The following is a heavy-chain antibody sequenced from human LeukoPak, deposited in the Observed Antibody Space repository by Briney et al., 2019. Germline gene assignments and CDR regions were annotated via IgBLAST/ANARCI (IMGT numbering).Heavy chain of an antibody. CDR1: GFTFSTYA. Sequence: PGGSLRLSCAASGFTFSTYAMSWVRQAPGKGLEWVASIGGIVGGTNYADSVKGRFTISRDTSKNTLYLQMNSLRAEDTAVYYCAKGPNYSNFLYYYYMDVWGKGTTVTVSS. J-gene: IGHJ6*03. CDR3: AKGPNYSNFLYYYYMDV. CDR2: IGGIVGGT. D-gene: IGHD4-11*01. V-gene: IGHV3-23*01.